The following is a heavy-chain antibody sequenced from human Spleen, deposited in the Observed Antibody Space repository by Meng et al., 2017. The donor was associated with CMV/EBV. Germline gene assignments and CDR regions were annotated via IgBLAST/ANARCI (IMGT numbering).Heavy chain of an antibody. Sequence: GESLKISCAASGFTFSSYEMNWVRQAPGKGLEWVAVVTNDGRNKYYADSVKGRFTISRDNSRNTLYLQVSSLRPEDTAVYFCTRPNIVATIGAFNIWGRGTMVTVSS. CDR1: GFTFSSYE. J-gene: IGHJ3*02. V-gene: IGHV3-30*04. CDR3: TRPNIVATIGAFNI. CDR2: VTNDGRNK. D-gene: IGHD5-12*01.